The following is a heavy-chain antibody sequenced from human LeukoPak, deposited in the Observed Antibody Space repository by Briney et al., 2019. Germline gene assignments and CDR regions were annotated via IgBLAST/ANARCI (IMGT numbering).Heavy chain of an antibody. J-gene: IGHJ4*02. V-gene: IGHV4-38-2*02. D-gene: IGHD3-3*01. CDR1: GYSISSGYY. CDR2: IYHSGST. Sequence: SETLSLTCTVSGYSISSGYYWGWIRQPPGKGLEWIGSIYHSGSTYYNPSLKSRVTISVDTSKNQFSLKLSSVTAADTAVYYCARDTYYDFWSGSYDYWGQGTLVTVPS. CDR3: ARDTYYDFWSGSYDY.